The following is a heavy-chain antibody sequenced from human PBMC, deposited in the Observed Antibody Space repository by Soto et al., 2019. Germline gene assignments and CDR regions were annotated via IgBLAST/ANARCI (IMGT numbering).Heavy chain of an antibody. Sequence: EVQLLESGGGLVQPGGSLRLSCTASGFTFSNSAMTWVRQAPGKGLEWVSIISAAGRSAYHADSVKGRFTISRDNSKNTPYPRMTSLRAEDTAVYYCAKDGHWLDVLLDSWGQGTLVTVSS. CDR2: ISAAGRSA. J-gene: IGHJ4*02. D-gene: IGHD6-19*01. CDR1: GFTFSNSA. CDR3: AKDGHWLDVLLDS. V-gene: IGHV3-23*01.